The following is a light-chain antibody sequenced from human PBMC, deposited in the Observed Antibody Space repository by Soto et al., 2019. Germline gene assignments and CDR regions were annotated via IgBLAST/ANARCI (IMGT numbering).Light chain of an antibody. Sequence: QPASVSGSPGQSITISCTGTSSDVGGYNYVSWYQQYPGKAPKLMIYDVSNRPSGVSNRVSGSKSGNTASLTISGLQAEDEADYYCSSYTGSSTLVFGGGTKLTVL. V-gene: IGLV2-14*01. CDR3: SSYTGSSTLV. J-gene: IGLJ2*01. CDR2: DVS. CDR1: SSDVGGYNY.